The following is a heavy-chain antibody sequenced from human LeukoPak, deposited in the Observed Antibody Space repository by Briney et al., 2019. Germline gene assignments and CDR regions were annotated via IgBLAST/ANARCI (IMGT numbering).Heavy chain of an antibody. J-gene: IGHJ4*02. D-gene: IGHD3-16*01. V-gene: IGHV3-23*01. CDR3: AKVRNGLIPNDY. Sequence: PGGSLRLSCAASGFTFSSYAMSWVRQAPGKGLEWVSAITGSGGSTYYADSVKGRFTMSRDNSKSTVHLQMNSLRAEDTAVYYCAKVRNGLIPNDYWGQGTLVTVSS. CDR1: GFTFSSYA. CDR2: ITGSGGST.